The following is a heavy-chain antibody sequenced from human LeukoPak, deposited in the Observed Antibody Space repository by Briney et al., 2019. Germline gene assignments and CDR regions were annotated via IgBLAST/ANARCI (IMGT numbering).Heavy chain of an antibody. CDR2: ISYDGSNK. V-gene: IGHV3-30*01. Sequence: GGSLRLSCAASGFTFSSYAMHWVRQAPGKGLEWVAVISYDGSNKYYADSVKGRFTISRDNSKNTLYLQMNSLRAEDTAVYYCARGEKGYSYVFDYWGQGTLVTVSS. D-gene: IGHD5-18*01. J-gene: IGHJ4*02. CDR1: GFTFSSYA. CDR3: ARGEKGYSYVFDY.